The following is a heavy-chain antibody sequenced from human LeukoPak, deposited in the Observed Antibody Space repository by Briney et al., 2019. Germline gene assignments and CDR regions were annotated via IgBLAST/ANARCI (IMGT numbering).Heavy chain of an antibody. Sequence: GGSLRLSCAASGFTFSSYSMNWVRQAPGKGLEWVSSISSSDSYIYYADSVKGRFTISRDNAKNSLYLQMNSLRAEDTAVYYCARDHRDAFDYWGQGTLVTVSS. CDR2: ISSSDSYI. V-gene: IGHV3-21*01. J-gene: IGHJ4*02. CDR1: GFTFSSYS. CDR3: ARDHRDAFDY. D-gene: IGHD1-14*01.